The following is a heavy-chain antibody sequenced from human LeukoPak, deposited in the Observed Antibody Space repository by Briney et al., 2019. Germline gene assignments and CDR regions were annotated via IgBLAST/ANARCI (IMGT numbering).Heavy chain of an antibody. V-gene: IGHV1-18*01. CDR1: GYTFTSYG. J-gene: IGHJ3*02. CDR3: AREMDYYDSSGYYDAFDI. D-gene: IGHD3-22*01. CDR2: ISAYNGNT. Sequence: ASVKVSCKASGYTFTSYGISWVRQAPGQGLEWMGWISAYNGNTNYAQKLQGRVTMTTDTSTSTAYMELRSLRSDDTAVYYCAREMDYYDSSGYYDAFDIWGQGTMVTVSS.